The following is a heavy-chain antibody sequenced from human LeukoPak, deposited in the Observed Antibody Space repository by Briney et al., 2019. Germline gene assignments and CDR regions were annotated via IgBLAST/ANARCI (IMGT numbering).Heavy chain of an antibody. V-gene: IGHV3-23*01. D-gene: IGHD3-22*01. J-gene: IGHJ4*02. Sequence: GGSLRLSCAASGFTFSDYAMSWVRQAPGKGLEWVSAISGTGGSTWYADSVKGRVTIPRDNSKNTLYLQMNSLRAEDTAVYYCAKDSYDSSGSRYDYWGQGTLVTVSS. CDR3: AKDSYDSSGSRYDY. CDR2: ISGTGGST. CDR1: GFTFSDYA.